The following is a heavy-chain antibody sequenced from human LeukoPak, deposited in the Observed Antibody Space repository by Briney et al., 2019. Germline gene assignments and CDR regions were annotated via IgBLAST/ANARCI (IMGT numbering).Heavy chain of an antibody. D-gene: IGHD4-11*01. J-gene: IGHJ4*02. CDR3: ARRATTEDYFEY. CDR2: IDHGGSA. CDR1: GGSFSGHF. V-gene: IGHV4-34*01. Sequence: KPSETLSLTCGVYGGSFSGHFWTWIRQPPGKGLEWIAEIDHGGSANYKPYLKSRLTLSVDTSKDQFSLKLTSVTAADTAVYYCARRATTEDYFEYWGQGTLVTASS.